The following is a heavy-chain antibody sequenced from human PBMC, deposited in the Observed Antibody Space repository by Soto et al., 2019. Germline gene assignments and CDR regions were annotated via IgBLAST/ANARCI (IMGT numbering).Heavy chain of an antibody. V-gene: IGHV4-31*03. J-gene: IGHJ4*02. D-gene: IGHD4-17*01. CDR1: GGSISSGGYY. Sequence: QVQLQESGPGLVKPSQTLSLTCTVSGGSISSGGYYWSWIRRHPGKGLEWIGYIYYSGSTYYNPSLKSRVTISVDTSKNQFSLKLSSVTAADTAVYYSARAGTDDYGDKPFDYWGQGTLVTVSS. CDR3: ARAGTDDYGDKPFDY. CDR2: IYYSGST.